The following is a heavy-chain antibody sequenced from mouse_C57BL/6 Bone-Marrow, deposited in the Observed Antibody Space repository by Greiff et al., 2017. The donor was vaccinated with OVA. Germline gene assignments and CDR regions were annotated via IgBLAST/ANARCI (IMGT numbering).Heavy chain of an antibody. V-gene: IGHV1-9*01. CDR1: GSTFSSYW. J-gene: IGHJ4*01. CDR2: ILPGSGST. Sequence: VQLQQSGAELMKPGASVKISCKATGSTFSSYWIEWVKQRPGHGLEWIGAILPGSGSTTYNEKFKGKATFTAATSSNTAYMQISSLTSEDSAVYFCARPAVSYYRKGALDYWGQGTSVTVSS. CDR3: ARPAVSYYRKGALDY. D-gene: IGHD2-14*01.